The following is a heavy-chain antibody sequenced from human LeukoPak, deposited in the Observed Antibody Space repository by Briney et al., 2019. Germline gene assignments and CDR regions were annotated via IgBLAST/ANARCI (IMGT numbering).Heavy chain of an antibody. Sequence: GGSLRLSCAASGFTFSSYWMHWVRQAPGKGLVWVSRINSDGSSTSYADSVKGRFTISRDNAKNTLYLRMNSLRAEDTAVYYCARDGSSGWYGGRYFDYWGQGTLVTVSS. D-gene: IGHD6-19*01. CDR2: INSDGSST. V-gene: IGHV3-74*01. CDR3: ARDGSSGWYGGRYFDY. J-gene: IGHJ4*02. CDR1: GFTFSSYW.